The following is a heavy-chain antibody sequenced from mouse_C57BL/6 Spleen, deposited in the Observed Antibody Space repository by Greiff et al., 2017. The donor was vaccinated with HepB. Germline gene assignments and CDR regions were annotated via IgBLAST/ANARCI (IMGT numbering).Heavy chain of an antibody. CDR3: ARDGGSSPFDY. J-gene: IGHJ2*01. CDR1: GFTFSDYY. Sequence: EVHLVESEGGLVQPGSSMKLSCTASGFTFSDYYMAWVRQVPEKGLEWVANINYDGSSTYYLDSLKSRFIISRDNAKNILYLQMSSLKSEDTATYYCARDGGSSPFDYWGQGTTLTVSS. V-gene: IGHV5-16*01. D-gene: IGHD1-1*01. CDR2: INYDGSST.